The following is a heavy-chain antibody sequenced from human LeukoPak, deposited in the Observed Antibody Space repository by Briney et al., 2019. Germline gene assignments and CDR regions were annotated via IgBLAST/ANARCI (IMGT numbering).Heavy chain of an antibody. V-gene: IGHV3-23*01. J-gene: IGHJ4*02. CDR3: AKGIAGSRPPFDY. Sequence: GGSLRLSCEASGFTFSSYAMSWVRQAPGKGLEWVSGISGSDGSTYYADSVKGRFTISRDNSKNTLYLQMNSLRAEDTAVHYCAKGIAGSRPPFDYWGQGTLVTVSS. CDR1: GFTFSSYA. CDR2: ISGSDGST.